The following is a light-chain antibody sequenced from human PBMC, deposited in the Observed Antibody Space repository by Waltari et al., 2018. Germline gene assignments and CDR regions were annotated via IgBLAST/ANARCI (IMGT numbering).Light chain of an antibody. CDR3: SSYAGSSKGV. CDR2: AVS. CDR1: SRDVGNYKR. Sequence: QSALTQPASVYGSPGQSINIPCTGTSRDVGNYKRVSWYQQHPGKAPTLMIYAVSKRPSGVSDRFSGSKSGDMASLTISGLQPEDEAEYFCSSYAGSSKGVFGGGTKVTVL. J-gene: IGLJ2*01. V-gene: IGLV2-23*02.